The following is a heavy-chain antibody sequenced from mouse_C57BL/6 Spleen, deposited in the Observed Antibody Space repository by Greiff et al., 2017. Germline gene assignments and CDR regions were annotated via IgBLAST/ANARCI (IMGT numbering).Heavy chain of an antibody. CDR3: VKGGMITRVLDY. V-gene: IGHV7-4*01. D-gene: IGHD2-4*01. J-gene: IGHJ2*01. Sequence: EVNVVESGGGLVQPGASLRLSCAASGFTFTDYYMSWVRQPPGKAPEWLALIRNKANGYTTEYTASVKGRFTISRDNSQNILYLQMNTLRAEDSATYYCVKGGMITRVLDYWGQGTTLTVSS. CDR2: IRNKANGYTT. CDR1: GFTFTDYY.